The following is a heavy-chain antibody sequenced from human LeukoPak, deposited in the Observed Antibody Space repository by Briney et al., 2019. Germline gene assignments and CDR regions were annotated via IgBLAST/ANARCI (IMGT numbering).Heavy chain of an antibody. CDR2: INAGNGNT. CDR1: GGTFSSYA. J-gene: IGHJ4*02. Sequence: ASVKVSCKASGGTFSSYAISWVRQAPGQGLEWMGWINAGNGNTKYSQKLQGRVTITRDTSARTAYMELSSLRSEDTAVYYCARGIDYYDSSGYLPGAYWGQGTLVTVSS. CDR3: ARGIDYYDSSGYLPGAY. D-gene: IGHD3-22*01. V-gene: IGHV1-3*01.